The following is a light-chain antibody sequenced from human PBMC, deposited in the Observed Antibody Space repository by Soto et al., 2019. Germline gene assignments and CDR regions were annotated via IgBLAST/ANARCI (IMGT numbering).Light chain of an antibody. CDR3: QQHNHWPPIT. CDR2: DTS. J-gene: IGKJ5*01. Sequence: EIVWTQSPGTLGQAPWERAAGPCRSIQSVSNNYLAWYQQKPGQAPRLLIYDTSTRATGVPARFSGSGSGTDFTLTISSLEPEHCAVYYCQQHNHWPPITFGQGTRLEIK. CDR1: QSVSNNY. V-gene: IGKV3D-20*02.